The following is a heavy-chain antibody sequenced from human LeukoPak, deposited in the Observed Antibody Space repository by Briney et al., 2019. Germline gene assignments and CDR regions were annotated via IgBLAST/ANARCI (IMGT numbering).Heavy chain of an antibody. D-gene: IGHD6-19*01. V-gene: IGHV4-4*02. J-gene: IGHJ3*02. CDR3: ARDRGGWYRDAFDI. CDR1: GGSISSSNW. Sequence: SETLSLTCAVSGGSISSSNWWSWVRQPPGKGLEWIGEIYHSGSTNYNPSLTSRVTISVDKSKNQFSLKLSPVTAADTAVYYCARDRGGWYRDAFDIWGQGTMVTVSS. CDR2: IYHSGST.